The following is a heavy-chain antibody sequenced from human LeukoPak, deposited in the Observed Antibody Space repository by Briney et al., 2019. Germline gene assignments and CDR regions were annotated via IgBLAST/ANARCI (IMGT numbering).Heavy chain of an antibody. CDR1: GGSISSSSYY. CDR2: VYTSGST. V-gene: IGHV4-61*02. J-gene: IGHJ4*02. CDR3: AISAWSFDY. Sequence: SETLSLTCTVSGGSISSSSYYWSWIRQPAGKGLEWIGRVYTSGSTNYNPSLKSRVTISVDTSKNQFSLKVSSVTAVDTAVYYCAISAWSFDYWGQGTLVTVSS. D-gene: IGHD6-19*01.